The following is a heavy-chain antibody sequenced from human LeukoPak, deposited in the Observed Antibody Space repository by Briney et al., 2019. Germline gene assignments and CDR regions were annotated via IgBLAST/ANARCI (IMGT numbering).Heavy chain of an antibody. CDR1: GGTFSSYA. J-gene: IGHJ5*02. CDR2: IIPIFGTA. V-gene: IGHV1-69*05. D-gene: IGHD6-6*01. Sequence: SAKVSCKASGGTFSSYAISWVRQAPGQGLEWMGGIIPIFGTANYAQKFQGRVTITTDESTSTAYMELSSLRSEDTAVYYCARERRIAARPGWFDPWGQGTLVTVSS. CDR3: ARERRIAARPGWFDP.